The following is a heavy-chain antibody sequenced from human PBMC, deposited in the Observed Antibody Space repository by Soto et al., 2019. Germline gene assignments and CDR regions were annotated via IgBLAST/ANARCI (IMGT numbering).Heavy chain of an antibody. J-gene: IGHJ4*02. CDR1: GFTFSSYG. V-gene: IGHV3-30*18. D-gene: IGHD1-26*01. Sequence: GGSLRLSCAASGFTFSSYGMHWVRQAPGKGLEWVAVISYDGSNKYYADSVKGRFTISRDNSKNTLYLQMNSLRAEDTAVYYCAKDRMDGSYFDYWGQGTLVTVSS. CDR2: ISYDGSNK. CDR3: AKDRMDGSYFDY.